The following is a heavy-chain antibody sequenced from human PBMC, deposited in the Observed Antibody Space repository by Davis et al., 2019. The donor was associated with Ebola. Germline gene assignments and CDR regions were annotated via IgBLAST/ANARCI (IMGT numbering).Heavy chain of an antibody. V-gene: IGHV3-30*04. Sequence: GESLKISCAASGFIFKTYTMHWVRQAPGKGLEWVAVIPYDGKDISYAESVRGRFTLSRDNSKNTLHLQMNSLRTEDTALYYCVREIYDYVWLAYFHYWGQGTLVTVSS. CDR1: GFIFKTYT. CDR3: VREIYDYVWLAYFHY. CDR2: IPYDGKDI. D-gene: IGHD3-16*01. J-gene: IGHJ4*02.